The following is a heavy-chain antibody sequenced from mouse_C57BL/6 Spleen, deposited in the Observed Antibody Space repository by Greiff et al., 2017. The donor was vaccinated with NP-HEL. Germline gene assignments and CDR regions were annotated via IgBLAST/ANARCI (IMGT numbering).Heavy chain of an antibody. CDR3: ARQRDYYGSSYSAWFAY. CDR1: GYTFTSYW. D-gene: IGHD1-1*01. Sequence: QVQLQQPGAELVKPGASVKMSCKASGYTFTSYWITWVKQRPGQGLAWIGDIYPGSGSTNYNEKFKSKATLTVDTSSSTAYMQLSSLTSEDSAVYYCARQRDYYGSSYSAWFAYWGQGTLVTVSA. J-gene: IGHJ3*01. CDR2: IYPGSGST. V-gene: IGHV1-55*01.